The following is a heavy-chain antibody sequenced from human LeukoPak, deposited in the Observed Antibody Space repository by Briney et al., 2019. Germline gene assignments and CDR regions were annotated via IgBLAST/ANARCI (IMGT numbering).Heavy chain of an antibody. V-gene: IGHV4-34*01. CDR3: ARLRIQLWARTYYFDY. CDR2: INHSGST. D-gene: IGHD5-18*01. Sequence: PSETLSLTCAVYGGSFSGYYWSWIRQPPGKGLEWIGEINHSGSTNYNPSLKSRVTISVDTSKNQFSLKLSSVTAADTAVYYCARLRIQLWARTYYFDYWGQGTLVTVSS. CDR1: GGSFSGYY. J-gene: IGHJ4*02.